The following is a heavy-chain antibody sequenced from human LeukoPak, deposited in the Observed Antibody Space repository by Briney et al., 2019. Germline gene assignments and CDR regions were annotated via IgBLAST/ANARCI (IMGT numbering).Heavy chain of an antibody. CDR1: GFTFSSYS. V-gene: IGHV3-21*01. CDR2: ISSSSSYI. D-gene: IGHD3-10*01. Sequence: GGSLRLSCAASGFTFSSYSMNWVRQAPGKGLEWVSSISSSSSYIYYADSVKGRFTISRDNAKNSLYLQMNSLRAEDTAVYYCARWFGESPYYFDYWGQGTLVTVFS. J-gene: IGHJ4*02. CDR3: ARWFGESPYYFDY.